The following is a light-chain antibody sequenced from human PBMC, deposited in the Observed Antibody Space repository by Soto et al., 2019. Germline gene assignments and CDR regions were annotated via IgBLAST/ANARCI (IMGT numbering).Light chain of an antibody. CDR1: SSDVGGYNY. V-gene: IGLV2-14*01. Sequence: QSVLTHPASVSGSPRQSITISCTGTSSDVGGYNYVSWYQQHPGKAPKLMIYDVSNRPSGVSNRFSGSKSGNTASLTISGLQADDVVDDTCTSDIYTISLHVF. J-gene: IGLJ1*01. CDR3: TSDIYTISLHV. CDR2: DVS.